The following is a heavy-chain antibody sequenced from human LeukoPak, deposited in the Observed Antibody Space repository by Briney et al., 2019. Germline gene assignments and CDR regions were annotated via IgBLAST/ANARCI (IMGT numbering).Heavy chain of an antibody. CDR1: GGSISSSSYY. CDR2: IYYSGST. CDR3: AREPSTIAARTFDY. J-gene: IGHJ4*02. Sequence: SETLSLTCIVSGGSISSSSYYWGWIRQPPGKGLEWIGSIYYSGSTYYNPSLKSRVTMSVDTSKNQFSLKLSSVTAADTAVYYCAREPSTIAARTFDYWGQGTLVTVSS. V-gene: IGHV4-39*07. D-gene: IGHD6-6*01.